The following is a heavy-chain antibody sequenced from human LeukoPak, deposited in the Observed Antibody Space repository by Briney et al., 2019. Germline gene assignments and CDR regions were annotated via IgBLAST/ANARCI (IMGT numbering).Heavy chain of an antibody. CDR2: IYYRGST. Sequence: SETLSLTCIVSGGSISSYYWSWIRQPPGKGLEWIGYIYYRGSTTYNPSLKSRVTISVDTSKNQFSLKLSSVTAADTAVYYCARDRGDYNDSSGYYDYWGQGTLVTVSS. J-gene: IGHJ4*02. D-gene: IGHD3-22*01. CDR1: GGSISSYY. V-gene: IGHV4-59*01. CDR3: ARDRGDYNDSSGYYDY.